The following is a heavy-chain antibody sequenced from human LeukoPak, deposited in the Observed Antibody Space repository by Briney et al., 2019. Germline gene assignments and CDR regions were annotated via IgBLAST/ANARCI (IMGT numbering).Heavy chain of an antibody. D-gene: IGHD3-3*01. CDR1: GFTFSSYW. CDR3: ARDARFLEWLSTIDY. J-gene: IGHJ4*02. Sequence: PGGSLRLSCAASGFTFSSYWMSWVRQAPGKGLEWVANIKQDGSEKYYVDSVKGRFTISRDNAKNSLYLQMNSLRAEDTAVYYCARDARFLEWLSTIDYWGQGTLVTVSS. CDR2: IKQDGSEK. V-gene: IGHV3-7*01.